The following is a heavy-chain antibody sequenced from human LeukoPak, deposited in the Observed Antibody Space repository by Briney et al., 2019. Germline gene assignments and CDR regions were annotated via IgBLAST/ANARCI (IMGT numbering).Heavy chain of an antibody. CDR3: ARDPAQLGAFDI. V-gene: IGHV4-59*01. CDR2: IYYSGST. Sequence: SETLSLTCTVSGGSISSYYWSWIRQPPGKGLEWIGYIYYSGSTNYNPSLKSRVTISVDTSKNQFSLKLSSVTAADTAVYYCARDPAQLGAFDIWGKGTMVTVSS. J-gene: IGHJ3*02. CDR1: GGSISSYY. D-gene: IGHD5-24*01.